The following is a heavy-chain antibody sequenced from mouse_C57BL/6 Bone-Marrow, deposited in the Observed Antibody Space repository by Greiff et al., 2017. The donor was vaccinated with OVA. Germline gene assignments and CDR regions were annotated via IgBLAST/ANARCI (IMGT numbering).Heavy chain of an antibody. Sequence: VQLQQSGAELARPGASVKLSCKASGYTFTSYGISWVKQRPGQGLEWIGEIYPRSGNTYYNEKFKGKATLTADKSSSTAYMELRSLTSEDSAVYFCATVVAEDYWYFDVWGTGTTVTVSS. CDR2: IYPRSGNT. J-gene: IGHJ1*03. CDR3: ATVVAEDYWYFDV. V-gene: IGHV1-81*01. D-gene: IGHD1-1*01. CDR1: GYTFTSYG.